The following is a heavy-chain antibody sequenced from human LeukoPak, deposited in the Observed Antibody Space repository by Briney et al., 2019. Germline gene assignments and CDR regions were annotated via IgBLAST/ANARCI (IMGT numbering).Heavy chain of an antibody. V-gene: IGHV4-39*07. CDR3: ARGLRVTTNYFDY. CDR2: IYYHENT. Sequence: PSETLSLTCTVSGGSISSSSDYWGWIRQAPGKGLEWIGSIYYHENTYYNSSLKSRVTISVDTSENQFSLRLSSVTAADTAVYYCARGLRVTTNYFDYWGQGTLLTVSS. CDR1: GGSISSSSDY. J-gene: IGHJ4*02. D-gene: IGHD4-17*01.